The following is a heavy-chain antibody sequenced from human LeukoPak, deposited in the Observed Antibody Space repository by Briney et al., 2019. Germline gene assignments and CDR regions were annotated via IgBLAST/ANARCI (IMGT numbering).Heavy chain of an antibody. D-gene: IGHD2-2*01. CDR2: ISYDGSNK. J-gene: IGHJ6*03. Sequence: PGRSLRLSCAASGFTFSSYAMHWVRQAPGKGLEWVAVISYDGSNKYYADSVKGRFTISRDNSKNTLYLQMNSLRAEDTAVYYCARGSLGYCSSTSCYWRNYYYYMDVWGKGTTVTVSS. CDR3: ARGSLGYCSSTSCYWRNYYYYMDV. V-gene: IGHV3-30*04. CDR1: GFTFSSYA.